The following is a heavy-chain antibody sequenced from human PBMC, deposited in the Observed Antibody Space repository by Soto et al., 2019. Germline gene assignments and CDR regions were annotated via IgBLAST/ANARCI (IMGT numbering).Heavy chain of an antibody. Sequence: PVKVSCKASGGTNSSYAISWVRQKTGQGLEWMGGIIPIFGTANYAQKFQGRVTITADESTSTAYMELSSLRSEDTAVYYCARDPPFPYCSSTSCYNNWFDPWGQGTLVTVSS. D-gene: IGHD2-2*02. CDR2: IIPIFGTA. CDR1: GGTNSSYA. V-gene: IGHV1-69*13. CDR3: ARDPPFPYCSSTSCYNNWFDP. J-gene: IGHJ5*02.